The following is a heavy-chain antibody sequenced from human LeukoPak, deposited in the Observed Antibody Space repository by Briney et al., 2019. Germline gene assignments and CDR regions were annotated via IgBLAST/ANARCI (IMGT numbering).Heavy chain of an antibody. D-gene: IGHD6-19*01. CDR1: GGSISGYY. CDR2: IYHNGGT. Sequence: SETLSLTCTVSGGSISGYYWSWVRQPPGKGLEWIGYIYHNGGTNYNPSLQSRLTISVDTSKNQFSLKLSSVTAADTAVYYCARHLRAVAGGRYFDYWGQGTQVTVSS. J-gene: IGHJ4*02. CDR3: ARHLRAVAGGRYFDY. V-gene: IGHV4-59*08.